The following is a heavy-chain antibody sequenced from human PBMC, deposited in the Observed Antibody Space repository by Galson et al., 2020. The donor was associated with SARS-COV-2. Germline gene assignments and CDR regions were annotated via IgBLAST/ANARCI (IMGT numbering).Heavy chain of an antibody. CDR1: GFTFSSYA. CDR2: ISYDGSNK. CDR3: ARGGSYEGPCFQH. V-gene: IGHV3-30*04. J-gene: IGHJ1*01. Sequence: GGSLRLSCAASGFTFSSYAMHWVRQAPGKGLEWVAVISYDGSNKYYADSVKGRFTISRDNSKNTLYLQMNSLRAEDTAVYYCARGGSYEGPCFQHWGQGTLVTVSS. D-gene: IGHD1-26*01.